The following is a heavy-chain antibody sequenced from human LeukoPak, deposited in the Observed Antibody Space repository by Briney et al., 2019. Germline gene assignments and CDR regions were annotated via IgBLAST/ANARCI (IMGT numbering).Heavy chain of an antibody. CDR3: AKGMTYYSDNSGYKKNYFYYYYLDV. V-gene: IGHV3-23*01. CDR1: GFTFSSYA. J-gene: IGHJ6*03. D-gene: IGHD3-22*01. CDR2: ISGSGGST. Sequence: QPGGSLRLSCAASGFTFSSYAMSWVRQAPGKGLEWVSAISGSGGSTYYADSVKGRFTISRDNSKNTLHLQMNSLRAEDTAVYYCAKGMTYYSDNSGYKKNYFYYYYLDVWGKGTTVTVSS.